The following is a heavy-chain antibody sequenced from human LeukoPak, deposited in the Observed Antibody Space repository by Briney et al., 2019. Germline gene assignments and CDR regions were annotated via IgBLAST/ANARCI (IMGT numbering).Heavy chain of an antibody. CDR2: INAGNGNT. J-gene: IGHJ3*02. CDR3: ARDLWELLLSGTGDAFDI. CDR1: GYTFTSYA. D-gene: IGHD1-26*01. V-gene: IGHV1-3*03. Sequence: ASVKVSCKASGYTFTSYAMHWVRQAPGQRLEWMGWINAGNGNTKYSQESQGRVTITRDTSASTAYMELSSLRSEDMAVYYCARDLWELLLSGTGDAFDIWGQGTMVTVSS.